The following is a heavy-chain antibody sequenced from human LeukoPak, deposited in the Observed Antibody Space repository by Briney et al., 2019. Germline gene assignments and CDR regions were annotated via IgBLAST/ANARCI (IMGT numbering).Heavy chain of an antibody. V-gene: IGHV1-8*01. CDR2: MNPNSGNT. CDR1: GYTFTSYD. D-gene: IGHD4-23*01. Sequence: ASVKVSCKASGYTFTSYDINWVRQATGQGLEWMGWMNPNSGNTGYAQKFQGRVTMTRNTSISTAYMELSSLRSEDTAVYYCARAHRIRGYADYGGLGYWGQGTLVTVSS. CDR3: ARAHRIRGYADYGGLGY. J-gene: IGHJ4*02.